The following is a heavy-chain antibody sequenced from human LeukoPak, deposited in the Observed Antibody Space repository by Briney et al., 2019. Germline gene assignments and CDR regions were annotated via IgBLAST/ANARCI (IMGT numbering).Heavy chain of an antibody. D-gene: IGHD6-19*01. CDR1: GFIFRDFS. CDR3: ARAKRSSGWSLPLDY. CDR2: ISSSSYI. Sequence: GGSLRLSCSVSGFIFRDFSMSWVRQAPGKGLEWVSSISSSSYIYYADSVKGRFTISRDNAKNSLYLQMNSLRAEDTAVYYCARAKRSSGWSLPLDYWGQGTLVTVSS. J-gene: IGHJ4*02. V-gene: IGHV3-69-1*01.